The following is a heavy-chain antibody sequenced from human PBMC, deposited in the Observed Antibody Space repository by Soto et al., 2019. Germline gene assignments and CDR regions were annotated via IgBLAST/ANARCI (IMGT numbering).Heavy chain of an antibody. CDR3: VKHSARYEFDITGNWGGFDY. D-gene: IGHD3-22*01. J-gene: IGHJ4*02. CDR2: IHYRAGT. CDR1: GGSITTSSFY. Sequence: SETLSLTCSVSGGSITTSSFYWGWIRHPPGKGLEWIGTIHYRAGTFNNPSLKSRVSLSVDTSKNLVSLEVTSVTASDTAVYYCVKHSARYEFDITGNWGGFDYWRQVTQVTVSS. V-gene: IGHV4-39*01.